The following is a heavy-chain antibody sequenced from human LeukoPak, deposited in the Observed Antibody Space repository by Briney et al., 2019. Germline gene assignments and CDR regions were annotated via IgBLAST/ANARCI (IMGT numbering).Heavy chain of an antibody. CDR2: IYYSGST. Sequence: SETLSLTCTVSGVSISSGDYYWSWIRQPPGMGLEWIGYIYYSGSTYYNPSLKSRVTISVDTSKNQFSLKLSSVTAADTAVYYCAIREETGNFDYWGQGTLVTVSS. CDR3: AIREETGNFDY. V-gene: IGHV4-30-4*08. D-gene: IGHD1-14*01. CDR1: GVSISSGDYY. J-gene: IGHJ4*02.